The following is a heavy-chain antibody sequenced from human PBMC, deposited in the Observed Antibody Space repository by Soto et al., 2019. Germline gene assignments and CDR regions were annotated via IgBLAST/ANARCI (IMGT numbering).Heavy chain of an antibody. D-gene: IGHD3-10*01. Sequence: SVKVSCKATGGTFRNYAISWVRQAPGQGLEWLGGIIPTSGEANYAQNFQGRVTFIADKSTSTASMELSSLRYEDTAEYYCALVDYTMVRGVVYYYYAMNVWGQGTTVTVSS. V-gene: IGHV1-69*06. CDR1: GGTFRNYA. CDR2: IIPTSGEA. J-gene: IGHJ6*01. CDR3: ALVDYTMVRGVVYYYYAMNV.